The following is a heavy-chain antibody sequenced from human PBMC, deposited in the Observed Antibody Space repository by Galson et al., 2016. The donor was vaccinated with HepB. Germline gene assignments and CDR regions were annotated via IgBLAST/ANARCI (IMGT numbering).Heavy chain of an antibody. CDR1: GFTIENHY. V-gene: IGHV3-53*01. J-gene: IGHJ3*01. Sequence: SLRLSCAASGFTIENHYMTWVRQAPGKGLEWVSVIHNDGSTYYADSVKGRFIISRDYTKNSLYLHMNSVTAADTAVYYCARSFITFGGIVYNAFELWGRGTAVTVSS. CDR3: ARSFITFGGIVYNAFEL. D-gene: IGHD3-16*01. CDR2: IHNDGST.